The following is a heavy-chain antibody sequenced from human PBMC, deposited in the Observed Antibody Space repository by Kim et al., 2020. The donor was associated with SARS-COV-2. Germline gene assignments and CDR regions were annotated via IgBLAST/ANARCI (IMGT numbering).Heavy chain of an antibody. CDR2: T. D-gene: IGHD3-10*01. CDR3: ASQGYWSGLDY. V-gene: IGHV3-53*01. J-gene: IGHJ4*02. Sequence: TSNSDSVKGRFSISRDNSKNTVFLQMNSVRADDTAVYYCASQGYWSGLDYWGQGALVTVSS.